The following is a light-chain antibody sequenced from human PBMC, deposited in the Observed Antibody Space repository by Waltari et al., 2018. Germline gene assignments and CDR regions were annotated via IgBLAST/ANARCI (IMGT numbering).Light chain of an antibody. CDR2: GAS. J-gene: IGKJ5*01. CDR3: QQTYTTRIA. CDR1: QTNNSY. Sequence: DIQMTQSPSSLSASVGDSVTITCRASQTNNSYLNWYQQTPGRAPTLLIYGASTLQSGDPSRGSGSGSGTRFTLTISSLQPEDIATYYGQQTYTTRIAFGQGTRLEIK. V-gene: IGKV1-39*01.